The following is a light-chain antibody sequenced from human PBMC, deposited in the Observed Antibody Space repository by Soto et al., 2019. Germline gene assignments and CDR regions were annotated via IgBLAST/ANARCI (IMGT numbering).Light chain of an antibody. J-gene: IGLJ2*01. Sequence: QSALTQPASVSGSPGQSITISCTGTNNDVGNYNLVSWYQQHPGKAPKLMIYEDSKRPSGVSNRFSGSKSGNTASLTISGLQAEDEADYYCCSFAGSNTLFGGGTKVTVL. V-gene: IGLV2-23*01. CDR1: NNDVGNYNL. CDR2: EDS. CDR3: CSFAGSNTL.